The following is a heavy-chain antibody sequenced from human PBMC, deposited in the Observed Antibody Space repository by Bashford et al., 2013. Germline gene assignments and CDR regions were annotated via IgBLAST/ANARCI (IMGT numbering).Heavy chain of an antibody. D-gene: IGHD3-3*01. Sequence: ASVKVSCKASGYTFTDYYMHWVRQAPGQGLEWMGWINPNSGGTDYAQKFQGRVTMTRDTSISTAYMELSRLRSDDTAVYYCARLTIFWSGNPLWGQGTLVTGLL. CDR1: GYTFTDYY. CDR2: INPNSGGT. CDR3: ARLTIFWSGNPL. J-gene: IGHJ4*02. V-gene: IGHV1-2*02.